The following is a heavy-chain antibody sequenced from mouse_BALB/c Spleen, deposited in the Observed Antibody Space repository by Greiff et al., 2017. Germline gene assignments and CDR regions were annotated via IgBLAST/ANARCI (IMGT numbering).Heavy chain of an antibody. CDR2: IAPGSGST. CDR1: GYTFTSYW. CDR3: ATYDYEGWFAY. J-gene: IGHJ3*01. D-gene: IGHD2-4*01. Sequence: DLVKPGASVKLSCKASGYTFTSYWINWIKQRPGQGLEWIGRIAPGSGSTYYNEMFKGKETLTVDTSSSTAYIQLSSLSSEDSAVYVCATYDYEGWFAYWGQGTLVTVSA. V-gene: IGHV1S41*01.